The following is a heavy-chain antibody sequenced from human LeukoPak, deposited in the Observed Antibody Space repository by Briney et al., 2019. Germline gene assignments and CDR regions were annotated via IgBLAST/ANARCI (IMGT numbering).Heavy chain of an antibody. CDR1: GDSIISYI. Sequence: GTPSDTRTVPGDSIISYIGSWSRPPPGERLERVGHIYYSGSTNHNPSLKSPVTISVDTSKNQFSLKLSSVTAADTAVYYCAGGGSYFPLVYWGQGTLVTVSS. J-gene: IGHJ4*02. D-gene: IGHD1-26*01. CDR3: AGGGSYFPLVY. V-gene: IGHV4-59*01. CDR2: IYYSGST.